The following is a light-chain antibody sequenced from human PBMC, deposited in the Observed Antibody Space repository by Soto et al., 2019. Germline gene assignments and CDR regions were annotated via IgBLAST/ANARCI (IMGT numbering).Light chain of an antibody. J-gene: IGLJ2*01. CDR3: HSYDSTLSASI. V-gene: IGLV1-40*01. CDR2: GNT. Sequence: QSVLTQPSSVSGATGKRVTISCTGSSSNIGAGYDVHWYHQLPGTAPKLLIFGNTNRPSGVPDRFSGSKSGTSASLAITGLQAEDEADYYCHSYDSTLSASIFGGGTKLTV. CDR1: SSNIGAGYD.